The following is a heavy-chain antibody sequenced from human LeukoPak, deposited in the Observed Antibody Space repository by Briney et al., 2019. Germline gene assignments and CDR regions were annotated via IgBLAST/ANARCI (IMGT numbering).Heavy chain of an antibody. CDR2: VDPEDGEI. CDR1: GYTITTHY. V-gene: IGHV1-69-2*01. CDR3: ATTLRGWYLDV. Sequence: GATVKISCKSSGYTITTHYMHWVRQAPGKGLEWVGRVDPEDGEIIYAEKFQGRLTISADTSTDTGFMELSSLESEDTAMYYCATTLRGWYLDVWGKGTTVIVTS. J-gene: IGHJ6*03. D-gene: IGHD6-19*01.